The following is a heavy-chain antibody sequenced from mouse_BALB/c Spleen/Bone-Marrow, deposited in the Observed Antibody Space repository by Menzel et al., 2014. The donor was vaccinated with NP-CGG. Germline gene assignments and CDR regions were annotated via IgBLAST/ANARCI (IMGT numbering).Heavy chain of an antibody. J-gene: IGHJ4*01. CDR3: TRDGRGNYDYAMDY. CDR2: ISSGGSYT. D-gene: IGHD2-1*01. Sequence: EVMXVESGGGLVKPGGSLKLSCAASGFTFXSYTMSWVRQTPEKRLEWVATISSGGSYTYYPDSVKGRFTISRDNAKNTLYLQMSSLKSEDTAMYYCTRDGRGNYDYAMDYWGQGTSVTVSS. V-gene: IGHV5-6-4*01. CDR1: GFTFXSYT.